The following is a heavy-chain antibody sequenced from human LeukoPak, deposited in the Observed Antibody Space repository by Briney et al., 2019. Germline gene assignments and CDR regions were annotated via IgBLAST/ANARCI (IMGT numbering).Heavy chain of an antibody. V-gene: IGHV1-24*01. CDR2: FDPEDGET. CDR3: ATPRAGRSCSSTSCSKYYYYYMDV. Sequence: ASVKVSCKVSGYTLTELSMHWVRQAPGKGLEWMGGFDPEDGETIYAQKFQGRVTMTEDTSTDTAYMELSSLRSEDTAVYYCATPRAGRSCSSTSCSKYYYYYMDVWGKGTTVTVSS. CDR1: GYTLTELS. J-gene: IGHJ6*03. D-gene: IGHD2-2*01.